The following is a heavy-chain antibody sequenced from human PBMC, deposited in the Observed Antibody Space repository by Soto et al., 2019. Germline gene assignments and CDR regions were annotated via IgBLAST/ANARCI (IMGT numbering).Heavy chain of an antibody. CDR1: GFTLSGVD. Sequence: QVQLVESGGGVVQPGTSLRLSCSASGFTLSGVDMHWVRQAPGKGLEWVAVMSYDGRTQYYADSVKGRFTVSRDSSKSTLYLQMNSLRTEDAAVYYCAKGGWYTSSSRSDCWGQGTLVTVSS. CDR2: MSYDGRTQ. V-gene: IGHV3-30*18. D-gene: IGHD6-6*01. CDR3: AKGGWYTSSSRSDC. J-gene: IGHJ4*02.